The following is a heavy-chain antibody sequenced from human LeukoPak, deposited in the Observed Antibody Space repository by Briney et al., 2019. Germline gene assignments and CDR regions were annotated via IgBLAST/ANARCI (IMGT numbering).Heavy chain of an antibody. Sequence: GASVKVSCKASGGTFSSYTISWVRQAPEQGLEWMGRIIPILGIANYAQKFQGRVTITADKSTSTAYMELSSLRSEDTAVYYCARTLRAYDSEDWGQGTLVTVSS. CDR2: IIPILGIA. V-gene: IGHV1-69*02. CDR1: GGTFSSYT. D-gene: IGHD3-22*01. CDR3: ARTLRAYDSED. J-gene: IGHJ4*02.